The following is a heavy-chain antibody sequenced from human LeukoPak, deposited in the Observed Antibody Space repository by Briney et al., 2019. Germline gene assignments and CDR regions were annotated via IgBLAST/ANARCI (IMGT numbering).Heavy chain of an antibody. Sequence: ASVKVSCKASGYTFTGYYMHWVRQAPGQGLEWMGRINPNSGGTNYAQKFQGRVTMTRDTSISTAYMELSRLRSDDTAVNYCAGVGGTYYYDSSGYFVDYWGQGTLVTVSS. CDR3: AGVGGTYYYDSSGYFVDY. D-gene: IGHD3-22*01. CDR2: INPNSGGT. V-gene: IGHV1-2*06. J-gene: IGHJ4*02. CDR1: GYTFTGYY.